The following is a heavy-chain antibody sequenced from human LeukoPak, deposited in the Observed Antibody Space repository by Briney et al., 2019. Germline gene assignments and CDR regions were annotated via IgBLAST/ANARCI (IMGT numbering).Heavy chain of an antibody. CDR1: GFSFDDYA. D-gene: IGHD2-8*01. J-gene: IGHJ4*02. V-gene: IGHV3-9*01. CDR3: VKDISNSVNYFDY. Sequence: GGSLRLSCAASGFSFDDYAMHWVRQAPGKGLEWVSCVSWNSGSTAYADSVKGRFTISRDNAKNSLYLQMNSLKTVDTALYYCVKDISNSVNYFDYWGQGTLVTVSS. CDR2: VSWNSGST.